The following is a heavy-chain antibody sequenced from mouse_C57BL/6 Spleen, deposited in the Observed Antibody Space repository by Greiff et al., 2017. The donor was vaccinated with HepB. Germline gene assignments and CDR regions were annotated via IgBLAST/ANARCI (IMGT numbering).Heavy chain of an antibody. D-gene: IGHD2-3*01. CDR1: GFTFSDYG. V-gene: IGHV5-17*01. CDR2: ISSGSSTI. CDR3: ARRLLRNAMDY. J-gene: IGHJ4*01. Sequence: EVHLVESGGGLVKPGGSLKLSCAASGFTFSDYGMHWVRQATEKGLEWVAYISSGSSTIYYADTVKGRFTISRDNAKNTLFLQMTSLRSEDTAMYYCARRLLRNAMDYWGQGTSVTVSS.